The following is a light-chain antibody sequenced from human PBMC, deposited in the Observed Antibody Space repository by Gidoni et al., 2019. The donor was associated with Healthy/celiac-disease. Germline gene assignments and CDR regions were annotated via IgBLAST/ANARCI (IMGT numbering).Light chain of an antibody. CDR3: QQYNNWPQTT. CDR2: GAS. V-gene: IGKV3-15*01. J-gene: IGKJ4*01. CDR1: QSVNSN. Sequence: EIVMTQSPATLSVSPGERATLSCRASQSVNSNLAWYQQKPGQAPRLLIYGASTRATGIPARFSGSGSGTEFTLTISSLQSEDFAVYYCQQYNNWPQTTFGGGTKVEIK.